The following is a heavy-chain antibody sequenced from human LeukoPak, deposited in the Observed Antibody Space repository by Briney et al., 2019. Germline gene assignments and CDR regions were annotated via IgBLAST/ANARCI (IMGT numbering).Heavy chain of an antibody. V-gene: IGHV1-24*01. Sequence: GASVKVSCKVSGYTLTELSMHWVRQAPGKGLEWMGGFDPEDGETIYAQRFQGRVTMTEDTSTDTAYMELSSLRSEDTAVYYCATPSIVVVPAAQGGLDYWGQGTLVTVSS. CDR1: GYTLTELS. D-gene: IGHD2-2*01. J-gene: IGHJ4*02. CDR2: FDPEDGET. CDR3: ATPSIVVVPAAQGGLDY.